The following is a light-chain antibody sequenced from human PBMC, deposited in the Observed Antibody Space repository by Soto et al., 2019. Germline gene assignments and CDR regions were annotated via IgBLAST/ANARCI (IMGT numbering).Light chain of an antibody. CDR3: QQANTFPFT. V-gene: IGKV1-12*02. CDR1: QHISSW. CDR2: AAS. J-gene: IGKJ3*01. Sequence: DIQMTQSPSSVSASVGDRVTFTCQASQHISSWLAWYQQKPGKAPKLLIAAASILQSGVPSRFSGSGYGTDFTLTISSLQPEDFATYFCQQANTFPFTFGPGTRLEIK.